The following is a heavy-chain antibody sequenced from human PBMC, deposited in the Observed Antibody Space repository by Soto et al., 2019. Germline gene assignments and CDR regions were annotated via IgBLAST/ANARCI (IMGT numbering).Heavy chain of an antibody. V-gene: IGHV1-69*13. D-gene: IGHD2-2*01. Sequence: QVHLVQSGAEVKKPGSSVKVSCKYSGGTFRTESINWVRQAPGQGLEWMGGILPFFGTADYAPRLQGRVTLKAEVATTTDNMEWSSLTSLDTAGYFYAAVHECGSNSAAFDSWGQGTMVTVSS. J-gene: IGHJ3*01. CDR1: GGTFRTES. CDR2: ILPFFGTA. CDR3: AAVHECGSNSAAFDS.